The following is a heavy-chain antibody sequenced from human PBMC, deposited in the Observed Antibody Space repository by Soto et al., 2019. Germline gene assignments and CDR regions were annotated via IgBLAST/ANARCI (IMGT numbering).Heavy chain of an antibody. Sequence: EVQLLESGGGLVQPGGSLRLSCAASGFTFSSYAMSWVRQAPGKGLEWVSAISGSGGSTYYADSVQARFTNSRDNSKNTLYLQINHLRAEDKDVYYCANGRYCSGGSCYFYAFDIWGQGTMVTVCS. CDR2: ISGSGGST. CDR1: GFTFSSYA. D-gene: IGHD2-15*01. CDR3: ANGRYCSGGSCYFYAFDI. V-gene: IGHV3-23*01. J-gene: IGHJ3*02.